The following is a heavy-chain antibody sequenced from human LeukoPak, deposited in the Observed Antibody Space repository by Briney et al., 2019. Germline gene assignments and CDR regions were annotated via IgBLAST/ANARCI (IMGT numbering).Heavy chain of an antibody. V-gene: IGHV3-21*01. CDR2: ISSSSTYI. CDR1: GFTFSRYS. CDR3: ARDYDSSGQNDY. D-gene: IGHD3-22*01. J-gene: IGHJ4*02. Sequence: GGSLRLSCAASGFTFSRYSMNWVRQAPGKGLECVSSISSSSTYIYYAASVKGRFTISRDNAENSLYLQMNSLRAEDTAVYYCARDYDSSGQNDYWGQGTLVTVSS.